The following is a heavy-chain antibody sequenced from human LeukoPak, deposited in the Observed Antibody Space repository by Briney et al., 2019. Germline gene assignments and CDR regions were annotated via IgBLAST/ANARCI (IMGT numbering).Heavy chain of an antibody. V-gene: IGHV4-59*08. J-gene: IGHJ4*02. CDR1: GGSISSNY. CDR3: ARHQASSGSPRFDY. D-gene: IGHD3-10*01. Sequence: SETLSLTCTVSGGSISSNYWSWIRQSPGKGLEWIGHIYYSGSTNYNPSLKSRVTISVDTSKNQFSLKLNSVTAADTAVYYCARHQASSGSPRFDYWGQGTLVTVSS. CDR2: IYYSGST.